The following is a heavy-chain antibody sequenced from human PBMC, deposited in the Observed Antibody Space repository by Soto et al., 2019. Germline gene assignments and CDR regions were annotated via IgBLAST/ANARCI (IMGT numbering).Heavy chain of an antibody. CDR3: ARALREELPIYYFDS. CDR1: GFSLSKARMG. J-gene: IGHJ4*02. CDR2: IFWNDER. Sequence: QVTLKESGPVLVKPTETLTLTCTVSGFSLSKARMGVSWIRQPPGKALEWLAHIFWNDERSYNTSLKSRLTISRDTTQRQVVLTMTNVDPVDTGTYFCARALREELPIYYFDSWGQGTLVTVSS. D-gene: IGHD1-7*01. V-gene: IGHV2-26*01.